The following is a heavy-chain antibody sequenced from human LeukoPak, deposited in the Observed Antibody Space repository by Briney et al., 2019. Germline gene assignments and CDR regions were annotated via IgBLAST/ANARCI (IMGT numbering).Heavy chain of an antibody. D-gene: IGHD3-3*01. Sequence: PSETLSLTCTVSGGSISSYYWSWIRQPAGQGLEWIGRIYTSGSTNYNPSLKSRVTMSVDTSKNQFSLKLSFVTAADTDVYYCARASNDDYDFWSGFDYWGQGTLVTVSS. J-gene: IGHJ4*02. CDR1: GGSISSYY. CDR2: IYTSGST. V-gene: IGHV4-4*07. CDR3: ARASNDDYDFWSGFDY.